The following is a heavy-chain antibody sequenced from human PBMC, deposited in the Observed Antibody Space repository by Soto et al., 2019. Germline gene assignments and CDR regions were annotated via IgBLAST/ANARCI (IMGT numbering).Heavy chain of an antibody. J-gene: IGHJ4*02. CDR2: IDPSDSYT. Sequence: RGEPLQISWKGSGYSFTSYLITWVRQMPGKGLEWMGTIDPSDSYTNYSPSFQGNVTISADKSTSTAYLKSSSLKAWDTATYYCTRPALSTAIPFDYWGPGTLVTVSS. CDR1: GYSFTSYL. CDR3: TRPALSTAIPFDY. D-gene: IGHD5-18*01. V-gene: IGHV5-10-1*01.